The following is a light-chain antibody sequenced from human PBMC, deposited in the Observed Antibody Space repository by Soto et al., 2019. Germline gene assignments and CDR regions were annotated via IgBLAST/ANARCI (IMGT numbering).Light chain of an antibody. CDR2: NAS. CDR3: QQYNTSPLT. J-gene: IGKJ2*01. CDR1: QSISSW. V-gene: IGKV1-5*03. Sequence: DIQMTQSPSTLSASVGDRVTITCRASQSISSWLAWYQQKPGKAPKLLISNASYLESGVPSRFSGSGSGTEFTLTISSLQPDDLASYYCQQYNTSPLTFGQGTKLEIK.